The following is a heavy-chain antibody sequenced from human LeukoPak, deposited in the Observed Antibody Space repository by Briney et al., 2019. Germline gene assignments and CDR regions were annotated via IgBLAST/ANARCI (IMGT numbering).Heavy chain of an antibody. CDR3: ARDPSPYDSSGYYYGGPFDY. V-gene: IGHV4-59*12. CDR2: IYYSGST. D-gene: IGHD3-22*01. J-gene: IGHJ4*02. Sequence: PSETLSLTRTVSGGSISSYYWSWIRQPPGKGLEWIGYIYYSGSTNYDPSLKSRVTMSVDTSKNQFSLKLSSVTAADTAVYYCARDPSPYDSSGYYYGGPFDYWGQGTLVTVSS. CDR1: GGSISSYY.